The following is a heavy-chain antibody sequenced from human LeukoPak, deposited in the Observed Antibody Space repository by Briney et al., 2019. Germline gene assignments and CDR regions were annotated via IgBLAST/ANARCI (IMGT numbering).Heavy chain of an antibody. J-gene: IGHJ4*02. Sequence: PGGSLRLSCAAPGFTFSNYWMHWVRQAPGKGLVWVSRINGDGSRTTYADSVKGRFTISRDNAKNTLYLQMNSLRAEDTAVYYCARDGYSSSFYFDYWGQGTLVTVSS. D-gene: IGHD6-6*01. V-gene: IGHV3-74*01. CDR2: INGDGSRT. CDR3: ARDGYSSSFYFDY. CDR1: GFTFSNYW.